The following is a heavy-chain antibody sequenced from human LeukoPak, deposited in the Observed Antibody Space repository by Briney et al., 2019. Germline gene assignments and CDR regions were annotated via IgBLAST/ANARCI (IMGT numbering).Heavy chain of an antibody. CDR3: ARHFVYYYGSGTYYPCWFDP. CDR1: GGSISDSLYY. D-gene: IGHD3-10*01. V-gene: IGHV4-39*01. J-gene: IGHJ5*02. CDR2: IYYSGIT. Sequence: SETLSLTCTVSGGSISDSLYYWGWIRQSPGKGLEWIGSIYYSGITYYNPSLKSRVTISVDTSRNQFSLKLSSVTAADTTVYCCARHFVYYYGSGTYYPCWFDPWGQGTLVTVSS.